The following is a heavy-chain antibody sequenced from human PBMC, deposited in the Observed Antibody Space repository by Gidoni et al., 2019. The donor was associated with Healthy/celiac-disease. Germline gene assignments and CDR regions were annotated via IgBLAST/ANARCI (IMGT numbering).Heavy chain of an antibody. CDR1: GFTVSSNY. CDR2: IYSGGST. V-gene: IGHV3-66*01. Sequence: EVQLVESGGGLVQPGGSLRLSCAASGFTVSSNYMGWVRQAPGEGVGWVSVIYSGGSTYYADSVKGRFTISRDNSKNTLYLQMNSLRAEDTAVYYCAREIDFDYWGQGTLVTVSS. CDR3: AREIDFDY. J-gene: IGHJ4*02.